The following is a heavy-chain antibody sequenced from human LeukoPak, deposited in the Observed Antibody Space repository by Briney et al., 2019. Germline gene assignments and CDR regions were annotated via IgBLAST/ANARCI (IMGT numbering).Heavy chain of an antibody. J-gene: IGHJ4*02. CDR2: ISYDGSNK. CDR3: AKTDYGDSFDY. Sequence: PGGCLRLSCAASGFTFSSYGMHWVRQAPGKGLEWVAVISYDGSNKYYADTVKGRFTISRDNSKNTLYLQMNSPRAEDTAVYYCAKTDYGDSFDYWGQGTLVTVSS. CDR1: GFTFSSYG. D-gene: IGHD4-17*01. V-gene: IGHV3-30*18.